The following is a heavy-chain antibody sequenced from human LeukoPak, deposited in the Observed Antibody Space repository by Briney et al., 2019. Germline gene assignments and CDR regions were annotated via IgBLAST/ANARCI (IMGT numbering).Heavy chain of an antibody. CDR1: GFSFSSYW. CDR2: ISSSSSYI. CDR3: ARGDGYSYGYDYFDY. V-gene: IGHV3-21*01. J-gene: IGHJ4*02. D-gene: IGHD5-18*01. Sequence: GGSLRLSCADSGFSFSSYWMTWVRQAPGKGLEWVSSISSSSSYIYYADSVKGRFTISRDNAKNSLYLQMNSLRAEDTAVYYCARGDGYSYGYDYFDYWGQGTLVTVSS.